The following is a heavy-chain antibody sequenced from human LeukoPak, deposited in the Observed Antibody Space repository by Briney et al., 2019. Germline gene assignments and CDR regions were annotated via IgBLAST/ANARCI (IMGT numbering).Heavy chain of an antibody. Sequence: SETLSLTCTVSGGSISGYYWSWIRQPPGKGLEWIGEINHSGSTNYNPSLKSRVTISVDTSKNQFSLKLSSVTAADTAVYYCARLGGITMIVVVHRGYYFDYWGQGTLVTVSS. CDR1: GGSISGYY. CDR3: ARLGGITMIVVVHRGYYFDY. V-gene: IGHV4-34*01. J-gene: IGHJ4*02. CDR2: INHSGST. D-gene: IGHD3-22*01.